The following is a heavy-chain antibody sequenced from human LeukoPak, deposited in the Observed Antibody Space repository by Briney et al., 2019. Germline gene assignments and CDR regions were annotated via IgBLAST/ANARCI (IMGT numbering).Heavy chain of an antibody. J-gene: IGHJ4*02. D-gene: IGHD6-13*01. CDR2: INYSGST. Sequence: SETLSLTCTVSGGSISTYYWSWIRQAPGKGLEWIGYINYSGSTDYNPSLKSRVTISVDTSKNQLSLKMRPVTAADTAVYYRAREYSSFEYWGQGTLVTVSS. CDR1: GGSISTYY. V-gene: IGHV4-59*01. CDR3: AREYSSFEY.